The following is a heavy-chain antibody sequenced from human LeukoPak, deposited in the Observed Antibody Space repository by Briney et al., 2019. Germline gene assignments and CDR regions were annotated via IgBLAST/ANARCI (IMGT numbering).Heavy chain of an antibody. CDR1: GGSISSSSYY. CDR2: IYYSGST. V-gene: IGHV4-39*01. CDR3: ARQNYDFWSGYPLWYFDL. D-gene: IGHD3-3*01. Sequence: KTSETLSLTCTVSGGSISSSSYYWGWIRQPPGKGLEWIGSIYYSGSTYYNPSLKSRVTISVDTSKNQFSLKLSSVTAADTAVYYCARQNYDFWSGYPLWYFDLWGRGTLVTVSS. J-gene: IGHJ2*01.